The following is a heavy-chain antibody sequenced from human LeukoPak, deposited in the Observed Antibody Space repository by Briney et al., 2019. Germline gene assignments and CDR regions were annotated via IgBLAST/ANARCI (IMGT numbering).Heavy chain of an antibody. D-gene: IGHD3-16*02. CDR2: VTSSSDQI. V-gene: IGHV3-21*01. CDR3: ARDLSWGAY. J-gene: IGHJ4*02. CDR1: GFTFSIYT. Sequence: SGGSLRLSCAASGFTFSIYTMSWVRQAPGKGLEWVSSVTSSSDQIWYADSVKGRFTTSRDNSKNSLYLQMNSLRAEDTAVYYCARDLSWGAYWGQGTLVTVSS.